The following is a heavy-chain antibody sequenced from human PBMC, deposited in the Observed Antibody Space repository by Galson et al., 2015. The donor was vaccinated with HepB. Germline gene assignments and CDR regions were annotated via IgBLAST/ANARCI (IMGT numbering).Heavy chain of an antibody. J-gene: IGHJ3*02. CDR2: IIPIFGTA. V-gene: IGHV1-69*13. CDR3: ARVPRMATIEDAFDI. D-gene: IGHD5-24*01. Sequence: SVKVSCKASGGTFSSYAISWVRQAPGQRLEWMGGIIPIFGTANYAQKFQGRVTITADESTSTAYMELSSLRSEDTAVYYCARVPRMATIEDAFDIWGQGTMVTVSS. CDR1: GGTFSSYA.